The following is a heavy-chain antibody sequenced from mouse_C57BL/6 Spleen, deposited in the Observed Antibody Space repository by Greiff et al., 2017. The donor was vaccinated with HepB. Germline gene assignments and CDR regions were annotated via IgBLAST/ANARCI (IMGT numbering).Heavy chain of an antibody. CDR1: GFSLTSYG. J-gene: IGHJ4*01. CDR3: AKAGTRYDAMDY. Sequence: QVQLQQSGPGLVQPSQSLSITCTVSGFSLTSYGVHWVRQSPGKGLEWLGVIWRGGSTDYNAAFMSRLSITKYNSKSQVFLRMNSLQADDTAIYYCAKAGTRYDAMDYWGQGTSVTVSS. D-gene: IGHD4-1*01. CDR2: IWRGGST. V-gene: IGHV2-5*01.